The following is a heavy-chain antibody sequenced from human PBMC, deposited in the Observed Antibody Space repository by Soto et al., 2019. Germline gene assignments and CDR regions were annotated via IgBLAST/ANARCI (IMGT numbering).Heavy chain of an antibody. Sequence: PSETLCLTCTVSDGSINSGVYYWTWIRQPPGKGLEWIGYIYYSGSTYYNPSLKSRVTISVDTSKNQFSLKLSSVTAADTAVYYCARGAGDNSDVWGQGTTVTVSS. CDR3: ARGAGDNSDV. CDR2: IYYSGST. V-gene: IGHV4-31*03. CDR1: DGSINSGVYY. J-gene: IGHJ6*02. D-gene: IGHD3-10*01.